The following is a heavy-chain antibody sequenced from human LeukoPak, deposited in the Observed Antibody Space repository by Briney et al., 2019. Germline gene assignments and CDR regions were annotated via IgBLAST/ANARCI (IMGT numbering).Heavy chain of an antibody. CDR3: AKDAGPYYYDSSGYLLRGHFDY. CDR2: ISSSGSTI. CDR1: GFTFSDYY. D-gene: IGHD3-22*01. J-gene: IGHJ4*02. V-gene: IGHV3-11*01. Sequence: PGWSLRLSCAASGFTFSDYYMSWIRQAPGKGLEWVSYISSSGSTIYYADSVKGRFTISRDNAKNSLYLQMNSLRAEDTAVYYCAKDAGPYYYDSSGYLLRGHFDYWGQGTLVTVSS.